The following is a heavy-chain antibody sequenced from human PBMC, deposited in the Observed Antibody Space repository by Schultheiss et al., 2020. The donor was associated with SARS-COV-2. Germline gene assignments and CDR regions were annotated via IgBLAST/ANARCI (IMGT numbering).Heavy chain of an antibody. CDR2: ISVSGGTT. Sequence: GGSLRLSCTASGFTFGDYAMSWVRQAPGKGLEWVSGISVSGGTTYYADSVKGRFTISRDNSKNTLYLQMNSLRAEDTAVYYCAKDLPYGDYALDYWGQGTLVTVSS. J-gene: IGHJ4*02. V-gene: IGHV3-23*01. D-gene: IGHD4-17*01. CDR3: AKDLPYGDYALDY. CDR1: GFTFGDYA.